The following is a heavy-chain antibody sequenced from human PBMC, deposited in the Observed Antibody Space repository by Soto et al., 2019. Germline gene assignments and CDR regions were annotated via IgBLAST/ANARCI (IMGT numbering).Heavy chain of an antibody. J-gene: IGHJ4*02. D-gene: IGHD5-18*01. CDR2: IYYSGST. Sequence: SETLSLTCTVSGGSISSSDYYWSWIRQPPGKGLEWIGYIYYSGSTYYNPSLKSRVTISVDTSKSQFSLKLSSVTAADTAVYYCARGGGYSNYLDYWGQGTLVTVSS. V-gene: IGHV4-30-4*01. CDR3: ARGGGYSNYLDY. CDR1: GGSISSSDYY.